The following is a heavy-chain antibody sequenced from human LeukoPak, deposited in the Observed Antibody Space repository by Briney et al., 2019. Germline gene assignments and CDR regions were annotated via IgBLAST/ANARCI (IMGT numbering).Heavy chain of an antibody. J-gene: IGHJ4*02. CDR2: INPNSGGT. D-gene: IGHD5-12*01. Sequence: ASVKVSCKASGYTFTGYYMRWVRQAPGQGLEGMGWINPNSGGTNYAQKFQGRVTMTRDTSISTAYMELSRLRSDDTAVYYCARDSMVATNGLVYWGQGTLVTVSS. CDR3: ARDSMVATNGLVY. V-gene: IGHV1-2*02. CDR1: GYTFTGYY.